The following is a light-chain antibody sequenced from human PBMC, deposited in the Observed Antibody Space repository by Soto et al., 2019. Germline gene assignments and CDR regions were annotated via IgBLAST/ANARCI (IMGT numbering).Light chain of an antibody. J-gene: IGKJ2*01. CDR2: GAS. CDR1: QSVNSRF. CDR3: QQYGSSPPMHT. Sequence: EIVLTQSPGTLSLSPGKRATLSCRASQSVNSRFLAWYQQKPGQAPRLLMYGASTRATGIPDRFSGSGSGADFTLTISRLEPEDFAVYYCQQYGSSPPMHTFGQGTKLEIK. V-gene: IGKV3-20*01.